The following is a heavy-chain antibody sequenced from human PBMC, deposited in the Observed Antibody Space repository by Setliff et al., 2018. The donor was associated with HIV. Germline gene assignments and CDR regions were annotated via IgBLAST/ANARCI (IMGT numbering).Heavy chain of an antibody. CDR2: IFNSVTT. CDR1: GGSISSGGYY. D-gene: IGHD6-13*01. J-gene: IGHJ6*03. V-gene: IGHV4-61*08. CDR3: ARRVAAAGPSYYYYYTDV. Sequence: SETLSLTCTVSGGSISSGGYYWSWIRQPPGQGLEWIGYIFNSVTTNYSPSLKSRAAISADTSKNQFSLKLRSVTAADTAVYYCARRVAAAGPSYYYYYTDVWGKGTTVTAP.